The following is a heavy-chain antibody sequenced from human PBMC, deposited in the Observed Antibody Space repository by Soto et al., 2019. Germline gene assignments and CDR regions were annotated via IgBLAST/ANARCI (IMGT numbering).Heavy chain of an antibody. CDR3: AREGGLSTEGYPRDY. D-gene: IGHD5-12*01. CDR1: GYTFTSYG. V-gene: IGHV1-18*01. Sequence: QVQLVQSGAEVKKPGASVKVSCKASGYTFTSYGISWVRQAPGQGLEWMGWISAYNGNTNYAQQLQGRVTMTTDTSTSTAYMELRSLSSDDTNVDYCAREGGLSTEGYPRDYWGQGTLVTVSS. J-gene: IGHJ4*02. CDR2: ISAYNGNT.